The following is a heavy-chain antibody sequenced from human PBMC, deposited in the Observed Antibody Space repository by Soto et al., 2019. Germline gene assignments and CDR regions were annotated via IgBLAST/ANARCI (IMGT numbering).Heavy chain of an antibody. CDR3: ASGLRYFDWSPFYFDY. D-gene: IGHD3-9*01. V-gene: IGHV3-48*01. J-gene: IGHJ4*02. CDR1: GFTFRNYG. Sequence: PGGSLRLSCAASGFTFRNYGMNWVRQAPGKGLEWVSYIGIGSSTKYYADSVKGRFTISRDNAKNSLYLQMNSLRAEDTAVYYCASGLRYFDWSPFYFDYWGQGTLVTVSS. CDR2: IGIGSSTK.